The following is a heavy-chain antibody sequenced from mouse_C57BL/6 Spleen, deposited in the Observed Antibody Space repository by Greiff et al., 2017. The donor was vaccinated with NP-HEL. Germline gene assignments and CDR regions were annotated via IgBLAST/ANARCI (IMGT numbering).Heavy chain of an antibody. J-gene: IGHJ2*01. Sequence: QVQLQQPGAELVMPGASVKLSCKASGYTFTSYWMHWVKQRPGQGLEWIGEIDPSDSDTNYNQKFKGKSTLTVDKSSSTAYMQLSSLTSEDSAVYDCARGGSMDYWGQGTTLTVSS. D-gene: IGHD1-2*01. V-gene: IGHV1-69*01. CDR3: ARGGSMDY. CDR1: GYTFTSYW. CDR2: IDPSDSDT.